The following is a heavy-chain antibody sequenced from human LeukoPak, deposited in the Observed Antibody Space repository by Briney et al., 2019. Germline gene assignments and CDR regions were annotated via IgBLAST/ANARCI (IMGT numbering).Heavy chain of an antibody. V-gene: IGHV4-34*01. CDR3: ARALSQYGSGSYYFDP. CDR1: GGSFSGYY. D-gene: IGHD3-10*01. J-gene: IGHJ5*02. CDR2: INHSGST. Sequence: PSETLSLTCAVYGGSFSGYYWSWIRQPPGKGLEWIGEINHSGSTNYNPSLKSRVTISVDTSKNQFSLTLSSVTAADTAVYYCARALSQYGSGSYYFDPWGQGTLVTVSS.